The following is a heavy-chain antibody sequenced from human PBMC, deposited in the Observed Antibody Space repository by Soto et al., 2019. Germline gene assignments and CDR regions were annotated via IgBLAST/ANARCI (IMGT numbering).Heavy chain of an antibody. CDR1: GGSFSGYY. Sequence: PSETLSLTCAVYGGSFSGYYWSWIRQPPGKGLEWIGEINHSGSTNYNPSLKSRVTISVDTSKNQFSLKLSSVTAADTAVYYCARGRYSGYDSWGQGTLVTVSS. CDR3: ARGRYSGYDS. V-gene: IGHV4-34*01. J-gene: IGHJ4*02. CDR2: INHSGST. D-gene: IGHD5-12*01.